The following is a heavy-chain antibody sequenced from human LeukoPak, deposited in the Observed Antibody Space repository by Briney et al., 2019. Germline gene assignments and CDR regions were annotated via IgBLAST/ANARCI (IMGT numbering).Heavy chain of an antibody. CDR1: GYTFTSYS. J-gene: IGHJ4*02. CDR2: ISANTGNT. CDR3: AREVGIGTEGYFDS. V-gene: IGHV1-18*04. D-gene: IGHD1-1*01. Sequence: ASVKVSCKASGYTFTSYSVTWVRQAPGQGLEWMGGISANTGNTNYVQDFQGRVTMTVDTSTRTVYLELMSLRFDDTAVYYCAREVGIGTEGYFDSWGQGTLVTVSS.